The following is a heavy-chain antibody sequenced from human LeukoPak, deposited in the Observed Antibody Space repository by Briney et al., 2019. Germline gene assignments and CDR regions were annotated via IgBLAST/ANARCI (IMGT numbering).Heavy chain of an antibody. CDR2: ISGSGGST. V-gene: IGHV3-23*01. CDR1: GFTVSSNY. Sequence: PGGSLRLSCAASGFTVSSNYMSWVRQAPGKGLEWVSAISGSGGSTYYADSVKGRFTISRDISKNTLYLQMNSLRAEDTAVYYCAKGRGYDFWSGPFDYWGQGTLVTVSS. CDR3: AKGRGYDFWSGPFDY. J-gene: IGHJ4*02. D-gene: IGHD3-3*01.